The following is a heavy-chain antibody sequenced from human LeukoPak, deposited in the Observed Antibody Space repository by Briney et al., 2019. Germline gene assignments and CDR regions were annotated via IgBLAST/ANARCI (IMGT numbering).Heavy chain of an antibody. CDR2: IKSKTDGGTT. V-gene: IGHV3-15*01. J-gene: IGHJ4*02. CDR1: GFTFSNAW. Sequence: GGSLRLSCAASGFTFSNAWMSWVRQAPGKGLEWVGRIKSKTDGGTTDYAAPVRGRFTISRDDSKNTLYLQKNSLKTEDTAVYYCTTVDYYDSSGPDYWGQGTLVTVSS. D-gene: IGHD3-22*01. CDR3: TTVDYYDSSGPDY.